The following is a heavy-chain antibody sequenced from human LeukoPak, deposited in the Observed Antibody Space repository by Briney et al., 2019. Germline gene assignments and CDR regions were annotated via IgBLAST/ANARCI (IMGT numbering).Heavy chain of an antibody. D-gene: IGHD2-2*01. V-gene: IGHV1-18*01. CDR3: ARDGLGYCSSTSCSNADP. J-gene: IGHJ5*02. CDR2: VSAYNGNT. CDR1: GYTFTDFG. Sequence: ASVKVSCKTSGYTFTDFGISWVRQAPGQGLEWIGWVSAYNGNTNYAQKLQGRVTMTTDTSTSTAYMELSSLRSEDTAVYYCARDGLGYCSSTSCSNADPWGQGTLVTVSS.